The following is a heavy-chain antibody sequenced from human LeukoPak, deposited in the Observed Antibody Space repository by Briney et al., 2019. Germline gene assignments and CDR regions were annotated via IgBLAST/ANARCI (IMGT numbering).Heavy chain of an antibody. CDR1: GFTFDDYA. Sequence: GGSLRLSCAASGFTFDDYAMHWVRQAPGKGLGWVSGISWNSGSIGYADSVRGRFTISRDNAKNSLYLQMNSLRAEDTALYYCAKALDIVVVPAGRHDAFDIWGQGTMVTVSS. D-gene: IGHD2-2*03. V-gene: IGHV3-9*01. CDR3: AKALDIVVVPAGRHDAFDI. J-gene: IGHJ3*02. CDR2: ISWNSGSI.